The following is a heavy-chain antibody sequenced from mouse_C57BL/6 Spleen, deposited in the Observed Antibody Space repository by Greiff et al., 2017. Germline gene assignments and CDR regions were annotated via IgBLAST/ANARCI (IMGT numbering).Heavy chain of an antibody. CDR1: GFTFSSYA. Sequence: EVKLMESGAGLVKPGGSLKLSCAASGFTFSSYAMSWVRQTPEKRLEWVAYISSGGDYNYYADTLKGRFTISSDKARNTLYLQMSRLNSEDTAMYFGTRVDYDYLDYWGQGTTLTVSS. J-gene: IGHJ2*01. CDR3: TRVDYDYLDY. D-gene: IGHD2-4*01. CDR2: ISSGGDYN. V-gene: IGHV5-9-1*02.